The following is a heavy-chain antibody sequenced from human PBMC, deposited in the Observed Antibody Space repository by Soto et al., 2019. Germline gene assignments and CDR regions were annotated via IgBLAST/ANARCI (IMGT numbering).Heavy chain of an antibody. J-gene: IGHJ4*02. CDR1: GFKFGNYA. CDR2: ISGSRGTI. CDR3: AWGIYIVGAPVQLSPSLDY. Sequence: GGSHRPSSTASGFKFGNYAMNWIRQAPGQGLEWVSGISGSRGTIYYADSVKGRFTISRDNSKHTLYLQMNSLRAEDTAVYYCAWGIYIVGAPVQLSPSLDYWGQGTLVTVSS. D-gene: IGHD1-26*01. V-gene: IGHV3-23*01.